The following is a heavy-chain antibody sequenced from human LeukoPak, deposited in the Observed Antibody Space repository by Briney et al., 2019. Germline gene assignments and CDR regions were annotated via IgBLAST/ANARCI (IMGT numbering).Heavy chain of an antibody. Sequence: GGSLRLSCAASGFTFSDYGMHWVRQAPGKGLEWLAFIRHDQTNKIYADSKQGRLTISRDNSKNTLYLQINSLRVEDTAVYYCARTLTVAGTGSFDYWGQGTLVTVSS. CDR3: ARTLTVAGTGSFDY. D-gene: IGHD6-19*01. CDR2: IRHDQTNK. V-gene: IGHV3-30*02. J-gene: IGHJ4*02. CDR1: GFTFSDYG.